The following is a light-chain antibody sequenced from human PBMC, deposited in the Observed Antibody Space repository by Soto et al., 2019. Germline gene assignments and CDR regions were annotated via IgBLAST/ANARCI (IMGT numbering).Light chain of an antibody. J-gene: IGLJ3*02. CDR1: SSNIGSNT. CDR3: AAWDDSLNGWV. Sequence: QSVLTQPPSASGTPGQRVTISCSGSSSNIGSNTVNWYQQLPGTAPKLLIYSNHQRPSGVPDRFSGSMFGTSASLAISGLQFEDEADYYCAAWDDSLNGWVFGGGTQLTV. V-gene: IGLV1-44*01. CDR2: SNH.